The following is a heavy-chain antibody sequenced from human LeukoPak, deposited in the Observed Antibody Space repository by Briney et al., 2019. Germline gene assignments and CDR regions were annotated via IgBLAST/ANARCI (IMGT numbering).Heavy chain of an antibody. Sequence: PGKPLRLSCAASGFTFSGYTKHWVRQAPGKGLEGVAVISYDGGKEYYVDSVKGRFTISRENSKNTLYLKMNSLRREDTAVYHCARDLNGSGDYWGQGTLVIVSS. D-gene: IGHD3-10*01. CDR2: ISYDGGKE. J-gene: IGHJ4*02. CDR1: GFTFSGYT. V-gene: IGHV3-30-3*01. CDR3: ARDLNGSGDY.